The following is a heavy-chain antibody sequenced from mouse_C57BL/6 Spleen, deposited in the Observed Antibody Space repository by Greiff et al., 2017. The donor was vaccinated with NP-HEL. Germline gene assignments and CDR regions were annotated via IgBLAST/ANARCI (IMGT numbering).Heavy chain of an antibody. CDR2: INPSNGGT. CDR3: ARKSGTYSNYAGYYFDY. Sequence: QVQLQQPGAELVKPGASVKMSCKASGYTFTSYWITWVKQRPGQGLEWIRNINPSNGGTNYNEKFKSKATLTVDKSSSTAYMQLSSLTSEDSAVYYCARKSGTYSNYAGYYFDYWGQGTTLTVSS. J-gene: IGHJ2*01. CDR1: GYTFTSYW. V-gene: IGHV1-53*01. D-gene: IGHD2-5*01.